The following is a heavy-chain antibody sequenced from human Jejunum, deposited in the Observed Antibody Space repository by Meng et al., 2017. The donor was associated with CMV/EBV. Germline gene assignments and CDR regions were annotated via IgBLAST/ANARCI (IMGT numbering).Heavy chain of an antibody. Sequence: GFAFSSYNMDWGRQAPGKGLEWVASITTTSRYIYYGDSVKGRFTVSRDNAQNSVYLQMNSLRAEDTAVYYCVRDRFGVITPDVFDIWGQGTMVTVSS. J-gene: IGHJ3*02. V-gene: IGHV3-21*06. CDR3: VRDRFGVITPDVFDI. CDR1: GFAFSSYN. D-gene: IGHD3-10*01. CDR2: ITTTSRYI.